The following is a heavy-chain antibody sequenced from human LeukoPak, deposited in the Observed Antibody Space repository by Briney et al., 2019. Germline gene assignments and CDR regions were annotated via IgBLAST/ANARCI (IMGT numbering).Heavy chain of an antibody. J-gene: IGHJ4*02. CDR3: ASREPTPQKVDC. CDR1: GGTFSSYA. V-gene: IGHV1-69*04. D-gene: IGHD1-26*01. Sequence: GASVKVSCKASGGTFSSYAISWVRQAPGQGLEWMGRIIPILGIANYAQKFQGRVTITADKSTSTVYKELSSLRSEDTAVYYCASREPTPQKVDCWGQGTLVTVSS. CDR2: IIPILGIA.